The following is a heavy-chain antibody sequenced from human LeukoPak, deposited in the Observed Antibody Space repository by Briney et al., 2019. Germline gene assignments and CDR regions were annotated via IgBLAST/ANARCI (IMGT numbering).Heavy chain of an antibody. CDR2: IYTSGST. V-gene: IGHV4-61*02. Sequence: ASETLSLTCTVSGGSISSGSYYWSWIRQPAGKGLEWIGRIYTSGSTNYNPSLKSPVTISVDTSKNQFSLKLSSVTAADTAVYYCARDSGVSHLDYWGQGTLVTVSS. D-gene: IGHD1-26*01. J-gene: IGHJ4*02. CDR1: GGSISSGSYY. CDR3: ARDSGVSHLDY.